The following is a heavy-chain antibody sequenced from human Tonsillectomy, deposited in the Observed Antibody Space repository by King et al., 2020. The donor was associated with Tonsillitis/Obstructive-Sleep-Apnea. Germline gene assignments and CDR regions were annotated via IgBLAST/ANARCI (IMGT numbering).Heavy chain of an antibody. CDR3: ARTSGNGYYPYYYNGMDV. Sequence: QLQESGPGLVKPSETLSLTCTVSGSSISSYYWSWIRQPPGKGLEWIGCIYYSGSTNYNPSLRSRVTISVDTSKNQFSLKVSSVTAADTAVYYCARTSGNGYYPYYYNGMDVWGPGTTVTVSS. V-gene: IGHV4-59*01. CDR2: IYYSGST. J-gene: IGHJ6*02. D-gene: IGHD3-22*01. CDR1: GSSISSYY.